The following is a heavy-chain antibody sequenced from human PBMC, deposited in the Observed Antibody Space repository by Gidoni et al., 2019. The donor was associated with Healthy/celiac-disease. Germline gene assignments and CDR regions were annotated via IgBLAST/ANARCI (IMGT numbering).Heavy chain of an antibody. CDR1: GFPFRRYS. D-gene: IGHD3-3*01. CDR3: ARRSTIFGENWFDP. V-gene: IGHV3-48*01. Sequence: EVQLVESGGGLVQPGGSLRLPCAASGFPFRRYSMNWVRQAPGKGLEWVSYISSSSSTIYYADSVKGRFTISRDNAKNSLYLQMNSLRAEDTAVYYCARRSTIFGENWFDPWGQGTLVTVSS. CDR2: ISSSSSTI. J-gene: IGHJ5*02.